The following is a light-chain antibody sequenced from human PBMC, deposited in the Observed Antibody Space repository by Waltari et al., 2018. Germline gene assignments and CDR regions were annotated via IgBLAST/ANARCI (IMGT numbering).Light chain of an antibody. CDR1: QSVSSN. Sequence: EIVMTQSSATLSVSPGERATLSCRASQSVSSNLAWYQQKPGQAPRLLIYGASTRATGIPARFSDSGSGTEFTLTISSLQSEDFAVYYCQQYNNWPPWTFGQGTKVEIK. CDR3: QQYNNWPPWT. CDR2: GAS. V-gene: IGKV3-15*01. J-gene: IGKJ1*01.